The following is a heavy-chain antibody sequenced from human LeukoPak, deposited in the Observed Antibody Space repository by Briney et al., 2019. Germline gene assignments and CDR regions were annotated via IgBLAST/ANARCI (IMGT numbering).Heavy chain of an antibody. V-gene: IGHV1-46*01. J-gene: IGHJ4*02. CDR3: ARHRIWFGELLQGALDY. CDR2: INPSGGST. Sequence: ASVKVSCKASGYTFTSYYMHWVRQAPGQGLEWKGIINPSGGSTSYAQKFQGRVTVTRDTSTSTVYMELSSLRSEDTAVYYCARHRIWFGELLQGALDYWGQGTLVTVSS. CDR1: GYTFTSYY. D-gene: IGHD3-10*01.